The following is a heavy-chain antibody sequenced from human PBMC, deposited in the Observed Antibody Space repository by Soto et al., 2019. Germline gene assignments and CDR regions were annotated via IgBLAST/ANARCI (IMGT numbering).Heavy chain of an antibody. CDR1: GYSISSGYY. D-gene: IGHD4-17*01. Sequence: PSETLSLTCAVSGYSISSGYYCGWIRQPPGKGLEWIGSIYHSGSTYYNPSLKSRVTISVDTSKNQFSLKLSSVTAADTAVYYCAREVGGAHIDYWGQGTLVTVSS. V-gene: IGHV4-38-2*02. CDR3: AREVGGAHIDY. J-gene: IGHJ4*02. CDR2: IYHSGST.